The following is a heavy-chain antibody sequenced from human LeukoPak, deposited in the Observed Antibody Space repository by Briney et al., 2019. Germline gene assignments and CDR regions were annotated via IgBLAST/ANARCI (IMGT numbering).Heavy chain of an antibody. D-gene: IGHD1-1*01. CDR1: GFTFSSYS. J-gene: IGHJ4*02. V-gene: IGHV3-21*01. CDR3: ARGPPLMATTGPYYFDF. Sequence: GGSLRLSCAASGFTFSSYSVHCVRQAPGKGLGWVSSISSGSSHIYYVDSVKGRFTISRDNGKNSMYLQMNSLRAEDTAVCYCARGPPLMATTGPYYFDFWGQGTLVTVSS. CDR2: ISSGSSHI.